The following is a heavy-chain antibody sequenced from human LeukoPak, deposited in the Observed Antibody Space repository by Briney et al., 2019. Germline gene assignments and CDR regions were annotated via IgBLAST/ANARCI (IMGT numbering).Heavy chain of an antibody. CDR3: ASRITEESYSRPDDYYYYYMDV. Sequence: ASVKVSCKASGGTFSSYAISWVRQAPGQGLEWMGGIIPIFGTANYAQKFQGRVTITADKSTSTAYMELSSLRSEDTAVYYCASRITEESYSRPDDYYYYYMDVWGKGTTVTVSS. CDR1: GGTFSSYA. J-gene: IGHJ6*03. V-gene: IGHV1-69*06. D-gene: IGHD6-13*01. CDR2: IIPIFGTA.